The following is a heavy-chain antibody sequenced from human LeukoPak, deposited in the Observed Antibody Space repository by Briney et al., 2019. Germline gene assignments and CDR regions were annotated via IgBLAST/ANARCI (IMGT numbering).Heavy chain of an antibody. J-gene: IGHJ6*02. V-gene: IGHV1-2*04. CDR1: GYTFTGYY. Sequence: ASVKVSCKASGYTFTGYYMHWVRQAPGQGLERMGWINPNSGGTNYAQKFQGWVTMTRDTSISTAYMELSRLRSDDTAVYYCAREGGYDILTGYSPSSYYYYGMDVWGQGTTVTVSS. CDR3: AREGGYDILTGYSPSSYYYYGMDV. CDR2: INPNSGGT. D-gene: IGHD3-9*01.